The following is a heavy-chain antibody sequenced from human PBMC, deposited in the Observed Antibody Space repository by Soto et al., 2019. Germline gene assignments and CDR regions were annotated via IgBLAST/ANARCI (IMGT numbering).Heavy chain of an antibody. V-gene: IGHV4-34*01. Sequence: SETLSLTCAVYGESFSNHYWTWIRQSPGKGLEWVGEINYSGSTRYNWSLGSRVTISVDTSKNQFSLMATSVTAEDTAVYYCARGVVYRDVGLAYGMDVWGQGTTVTVS. CDR2: INYSGST. J-gene: IGHJ6*02. CDR3: ARGVVYRDVGLAYGMDV. D-gene: IGHD3-22*01. CDR1: GESFSNHY.